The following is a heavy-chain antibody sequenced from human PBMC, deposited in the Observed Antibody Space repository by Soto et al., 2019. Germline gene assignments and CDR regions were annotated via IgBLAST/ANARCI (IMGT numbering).Heavy chain of an antibody. J-gene: IGHJ6*02. CDR1: GGSFSGYY. CDR3: ARGGYCSGGSCYSYYYYDMDV. D-gene: IGHD2-15*01. Sequence: KTSETLSLTCAVYGGSFSGYYWSWIRQPPGKGLEWIGEINHSGSTNYNPSLKSRVTISLDTSKNQFSLKLSSVTAADTAVYYCARGGYCSGGSCYSYYYYDMDVWGQGTTVTVSS. V-gene: IGHV4-34*01. CDR2: INHSGST.